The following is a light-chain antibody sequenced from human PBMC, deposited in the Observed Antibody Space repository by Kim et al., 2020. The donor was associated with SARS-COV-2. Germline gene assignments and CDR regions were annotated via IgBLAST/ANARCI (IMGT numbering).Light chain of an antibody. CDR2: GAS. CDR3: QQYGSSPPAWA. CDR1: QCVSSSY. Sequence: GERATLSCRASQCVSSSYLAWYQHEPGEAPRLLVYGASSRATGIPDRFSGSGSGTDFTLTISRLEPEDFAVYYCQQYGSSPPAWAFGQGTKVDIK. J-gene: IGKJ1*01. V-gene: IGKV3-20*01.